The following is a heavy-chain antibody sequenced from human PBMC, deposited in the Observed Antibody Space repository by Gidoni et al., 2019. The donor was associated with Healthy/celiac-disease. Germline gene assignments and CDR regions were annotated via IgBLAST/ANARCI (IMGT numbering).Heavy chain of an antibody. D-gene: IGHD2-2*01. CDR2: IYSGGST. Sequence: EVQLVESGGGLIQPGGSLRLSCAASGFTVSSNYMSWVRQAPGKGLEWVSVIYSGGSTYYADSVKGRFTISRDNSKNTLYLQMNSLRAEDTAVYYCASPGNVPAPPEIFRYWGQGTLVTVSS. CDR3: ASPGNVPAPPEIFRY. J-gene: IGHJ4*02. V-gene: IGHV3-53*01. CDR1: GFTVSSNY.